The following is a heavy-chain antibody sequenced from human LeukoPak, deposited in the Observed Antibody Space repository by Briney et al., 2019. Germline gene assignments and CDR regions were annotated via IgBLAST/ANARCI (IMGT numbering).Heavy chain of an antibody. D-gene: IGHD4-17*01. J-gene: IGHJ4*02. CDR1: GFTFSSYG. Sequence: GRSLRLSCAASGFTFSSYGMHWVRQAPGKGLEWVAVISYDGSNKYYADSVKGRFTISRDNSKNTLYLQMNSLRAEDTAVYYCARRYSGDSPLDYWGQGTLVTVSS. CDR2: ISYDGSNK. CDR3: ARRYSGDSPLDY. V-gene: IGHV3-30*03.